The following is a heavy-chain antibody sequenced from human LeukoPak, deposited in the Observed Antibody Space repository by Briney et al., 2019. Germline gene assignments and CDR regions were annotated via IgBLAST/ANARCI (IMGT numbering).Heavy chain of an antibody. Sequence: GASVKASCKASGGTFSSYGISWVRQAPGQGLEWMGWISAYNGNTNYAQKLQGRVTMTTDTSTSTAYMELRSLRSDDTAVYYCARGVAAAGTSWFDPWGQGTLVTVSS. CDR3: ARGVAAAGTSWFDP. D-gene: IGHD6-13*01. J-gene: IGHJ5*02. CDR1: GGTFSSYG. V-gene: IGHV1-18*01. CDR2: ISAYNGNT.